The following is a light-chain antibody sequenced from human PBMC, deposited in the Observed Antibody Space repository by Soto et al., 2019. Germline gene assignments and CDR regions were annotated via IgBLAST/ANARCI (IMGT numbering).Light chain of an antibody. Sequence: QSVLTQPPSASGSPGQSVTICCTGTSSDVGAYKYVSWYQQYPGKAPKLMIYEVSKRPSGVPDRFSGSKSGNTASLTVSGLQAEDEADYYCTSYAGSNIWVFGGGTKLTVL. CDR3: TSYAGSNIWV. V-gene: IGLV2-8*01. J-gene: IGLJ3*02. CDR2: EVS. CDR1: SSDVGAYKY.